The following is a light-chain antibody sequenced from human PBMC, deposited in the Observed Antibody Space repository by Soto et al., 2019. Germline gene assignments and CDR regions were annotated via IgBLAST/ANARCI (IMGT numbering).Light chain of an antibody. Sequence: QSVLTQPPSASGAPGQTVTISCSGRSSNIGSNYVYWYQQHPETAPRLLLYRADQRPSGIPDRFSGSKSGTSASLAISGLRSEDEADYYCAACDDTLSGLVFGGGTKLTVL. V-gene: IGLV1-47*01. CDR1: SSNIGSNY. J-gene: IGLJ2*01. CDR2: RAD. CDR3: AACDDTLSGLV.